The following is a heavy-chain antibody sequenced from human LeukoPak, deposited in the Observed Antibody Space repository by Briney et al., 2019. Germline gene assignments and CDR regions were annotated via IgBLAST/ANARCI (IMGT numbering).Heavy chain of an antibody. CDR2: ISTSSSYI. Sequence: GGSLRLSCAASGFTFSSYSMNWVRQAPGEGLEWVSSISTSSSYIYYAVSVRGRFTISRDNAKNSLYLQMNSLRAEDTAVYSCARGADGVSSNSRGWFDPWGQGTLVTVSS. J-gene: IGHJ5*02. CDR3: ARGADGVSSNSRGWFDP. D-gene: IGHD2-15*01. CDR1: GFTFSSYS. V-gene: IGHV3-21*01.